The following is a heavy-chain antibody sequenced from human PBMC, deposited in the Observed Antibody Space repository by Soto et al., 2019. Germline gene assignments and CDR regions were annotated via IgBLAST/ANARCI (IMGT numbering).Heavy chain of an antibody. J-gene: IGHJ3*02. V-gene: IGHV5-51*01. CDR1: GYSFTSYW. Sequence: PGESLKISCKGSGYSFTSYWIGWVRQMPGKGLEWMGIIYPGGSDTRYNPSFQGQVTISADKSISTAYLQWSSLKASDTAMYYCARFSTVAPSTATVGAFDIWGPGTMVTVAS. CDR2: IYPGGSDT. D-gene: IGHD4-17*01. CDR3: ARFSTVAPSTATVGAFDI.